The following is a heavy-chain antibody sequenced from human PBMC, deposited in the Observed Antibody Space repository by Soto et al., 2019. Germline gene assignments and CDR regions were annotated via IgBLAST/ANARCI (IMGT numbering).Heavy chain of an antibody. V-gene: IGHV3-23*01. CDR3: AKALGVSRLGLDY. J-gene: IGHJ4*02. Sequence: GGSLRLSCAASGFTFSSYAMSWVRQAPGKGLEWVSGISGSGGSTYYADSVKGRFTISRDNSKNTLYMQMNSLRAEDTAVYYCAKALGVSRLGLDYWGQGTVVTVSS. D-gene: IGHD2-8*01. CDR1: GFTFSSYA. CDR2: ISGSGGST.